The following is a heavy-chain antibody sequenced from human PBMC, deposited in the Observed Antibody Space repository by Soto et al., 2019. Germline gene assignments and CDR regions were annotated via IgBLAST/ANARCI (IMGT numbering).Heavy chain of an antibody. CDR2: MNPNSGNT. CDR1: GYTFTSYD. CDR3: ARERRIRYFWFDP. J-gene: IGHJ5*02. D-gene: IGHD3-9*01. V-gene: IGHV1-8*01. Sequence: QVQLVQSGAELKKPGARVKVSCKASGYTFTSYDINWVRQATGQGLEWMGWMNPNSGNTGYAQKFQGRVTMTRNTSISTAYMELGSLRSEDTAVYYCARERRIRYFWFDPWGQGTLVTVSS.